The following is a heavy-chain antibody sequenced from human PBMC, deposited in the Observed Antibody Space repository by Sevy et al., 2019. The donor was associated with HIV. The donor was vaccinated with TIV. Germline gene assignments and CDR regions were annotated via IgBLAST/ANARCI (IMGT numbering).Heavy chain of an antibody. J-gene: IGHJ4*02. Sequence: SETLSLTCTVSGGSISSGSYYWSWIRQPAGKGLEWIGRIYTSGSTNYNPSLTSRVTMSVDTSKNQFSLKLSSVTAADTAVYYCAREATFFGVVHLDSWGQGTLVTVSS. V-gene: IGHV4-61*02. CDR2: IYTSGST. CDR1: GGSISSGSYY. D-gene: IGHD3-3*01. CDR3: AREATFFGVVHLDS.